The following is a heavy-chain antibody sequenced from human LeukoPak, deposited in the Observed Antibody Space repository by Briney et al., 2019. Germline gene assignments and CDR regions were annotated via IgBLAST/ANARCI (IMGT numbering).Heavy chain of an antibody. CDR3: ARRSGWYAN. CDR2: INHSGST. D-gene: IGHD6-19*01. CDR1: GGSFSGYY. V-gene: IGHV4-34*01. Sequence: SETLSLTCAVYGGSFSGYYWSWIRQPPGKGLEWIGEINHSGSTNYNPSLKSRVTISVDTSKNQFSLKLSSVTAADTAVYYCARRSGWYANWGQGTLVTVS. J-gene: IGHJ4*02.